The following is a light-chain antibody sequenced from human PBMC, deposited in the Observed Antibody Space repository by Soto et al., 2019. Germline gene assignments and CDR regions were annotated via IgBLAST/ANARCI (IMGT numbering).Light chain of an antibody. J-gene: IGKJ4*01. Sequence: EIVMTQSPATLSVSPGERATLSCSASQYIGYDLAWYQQQPGQPPRLLVYGASTRATGIPARFSGSMSGTEFILTISSLQSEDVAVYYCQQYNTWPPRTFGGGTKVEI. CDR3: QQYNTWPPRT. CDR1: QYIGYD. V-gene: IGKV3-15*01. CDR2: GAS.